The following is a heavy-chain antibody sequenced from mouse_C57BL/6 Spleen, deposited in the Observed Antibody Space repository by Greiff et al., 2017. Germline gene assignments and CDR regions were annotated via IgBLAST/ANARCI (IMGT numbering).Heavy chain of an antibody. CDR1: GYTFTSYG. D-gene: IGHD3-2*02. CDR3: ARPLQLRLDAMDY. J-gene: IGHJ4*01. CDR2: IYPRSGNT. V-gene: IGHV1-81*01. Sequence: QVHVKQSGAELARPGASVKLSCKASGYTFTSYGISWVKQRTGQGLEWIGEIYPRSGNTYYNEKFKGKATLTADKSSSTAYIELRSLTSEDSAVYFCARPLQLRLDAMDYWGQGTSVTVSS.